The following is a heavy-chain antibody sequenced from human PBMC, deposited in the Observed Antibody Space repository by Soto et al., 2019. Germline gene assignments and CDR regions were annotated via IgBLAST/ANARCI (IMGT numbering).Heavy chain of an antibody. CDR1: GGTFISYA. V-gene: IGHV1-69*13. CDR2: IIPIFGTA. CDR3: ARAGQYCSGGSCLNWFDP. D-gene: IGHD2-15*01. Sequence: SVKVYCKAAGGTFISYAISWVRQAPGQGLEWMGGIIPIFGTANYAQKFQGRVTITADESTSTAYMELSSLRSEDTAVYYCARAGQYCSGGSCLNWFDPWGQGTLVTVSS. J-gene: IGHJ5*02.